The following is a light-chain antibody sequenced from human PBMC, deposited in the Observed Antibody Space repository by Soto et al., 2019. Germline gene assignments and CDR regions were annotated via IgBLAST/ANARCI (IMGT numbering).Light chain of an antibody. CDR1: QSVSSY. CDR2: DAS. Sequence: EIVLTQSPATLSLSPGERATLSCRASQSVSSYLAWYQQKPGQAPRLLIYDASNRTTGIPARFSGSGSGTDLQPTISSLEREYFAVYSGQQRRIWPPGGFPFGHGPKVAS. CDR3: QQRRIWPPGGFP. J-gene: IGKJ3*01. V-gene: IGKV3-11*01.